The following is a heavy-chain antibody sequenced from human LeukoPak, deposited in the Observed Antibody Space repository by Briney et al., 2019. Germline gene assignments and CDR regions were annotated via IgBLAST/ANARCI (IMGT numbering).Heavy chain of an antibody. CDR2: ISYDGSNK. V-gene: IGHV3-30*03. Sequence: GRSPRLSCAAFGFIFNNYAMHWVRQAPDKGLEWVAGISYDGSNKYYADSVKGRFTISRDNSKNILYLEMNSLRAEDTAVYYCARVSRWALNHNPHYWGQGTLVTVSS. CDR1: GFIFNNYA. J-gene: IGHJ4*02. CDR3: ARVSRWALNHNPHY. D-gene: IGHD1-14*01.